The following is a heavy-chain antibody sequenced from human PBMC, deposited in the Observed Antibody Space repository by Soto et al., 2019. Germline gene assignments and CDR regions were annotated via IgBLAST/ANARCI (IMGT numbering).Heavy chain of an antibody. CDR2: IKPDGSWT. CDR3: PAYHWTSKIY. V-gene: IGHV3-74*01. D-gene: IGHD1-20*01. J-gene: IGHJ4*01. CDR1: GFTFSSYW. Sequence: PGGSLRLSCAASGFTFSSYWMHWVRQAPGKGLVWVSRIKPDGSWTIHADSVKGRFTISRDNAKSMVYLQMNSLRVEDTAVYYCPAYHWTSKIYRGPGTLLTVSS.